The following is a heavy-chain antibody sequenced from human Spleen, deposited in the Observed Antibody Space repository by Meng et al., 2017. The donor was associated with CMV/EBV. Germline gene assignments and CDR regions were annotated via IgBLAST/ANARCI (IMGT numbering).Heavy chain of an antibody. CDR3: AKGYTIFGVVTFRRSMDV. CDR1: GFSFNNYG. CDR2: IRYDGSDN. V-gene: IGHV3-30*02. Sequence: GESLKISCAASGFSFNNYGMHWVRQAPGKGLQWVAFIRYDGSDNYYVETVKGRFTISRDNSKSTLYLQMNSLRPGDTALYFCAKGYTIFGVVTFRRSMDVWGQGTTVTVSS. J-gene: IGHJ6*02. D-gene: IGHD3-3*01.